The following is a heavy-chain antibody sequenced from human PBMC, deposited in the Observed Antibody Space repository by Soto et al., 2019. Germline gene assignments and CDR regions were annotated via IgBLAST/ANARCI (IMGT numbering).Heavy chain of an antibody. CDR2: INPNSGGT. CDR1: GYTFTGYY. CDR3: ARVGYCGGDCLEYLDY. D-gene: IGHD2-21*02. J-gene: IGHJ4*02. Sequence: GASVKVSCKASGYTFTGYYMHWVRQAPGQGLEWMGWINPNSGGTNYAQKFQGWVTMTRDTSISTAYMELSRLRSDDTAVYYCARVGYCGGDCLEYLDYWGQGTLVTVSS. V-gene: IGHV1-2*04.